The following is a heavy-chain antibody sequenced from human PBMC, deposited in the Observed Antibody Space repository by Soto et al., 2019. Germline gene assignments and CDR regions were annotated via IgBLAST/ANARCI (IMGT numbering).Heavy chain of an antibody. CDR1: GYSFTSYW. D-gene: IGHD2-2*01. CDR3: ASMGFEYQPPRAELVYHY. J-gene: IGHJ4*02. V-gene: IGHV5-10-1*03. Sequence: EVQLVQSGAEVKKPGESLRISCKGSGYSFTSYWISWVRQMPGKGLEWMGRIDPSDSYTNYSPSFQGHVTISADKSISTAYLQWSSLKASDTAMYYCASMGFEYQPPRAELVYHYWGQGTLVTVSS. CDR2: IDPSDSYT.